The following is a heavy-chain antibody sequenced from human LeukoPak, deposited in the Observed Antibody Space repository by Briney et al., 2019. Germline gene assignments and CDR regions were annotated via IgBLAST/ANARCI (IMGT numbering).Heavy chain of an antibody. CDR2: IRYDGSKK. D-gene: IGHD4-17*01. J-gene: IGHJ4*02. CDR1: AFTFRSYG. CDR3: AKEIWPTVTIPGWTYFDY. V-gene: IGHV3-30*02. Sequence: GGSLRLSCAASAFTFRSYGMHWVRQAPGKGLKWVTFIRYDGSKKYYADSVKGRFTISRDNSKNTLYLQMNSLRAEDTAVYYCAKEIWPTVTIPGWTYFDYWGQGILVTVSS.